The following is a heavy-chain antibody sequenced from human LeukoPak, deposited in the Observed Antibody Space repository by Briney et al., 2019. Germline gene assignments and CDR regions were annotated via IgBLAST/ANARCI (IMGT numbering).Heavy chain of an antibody. J-gene: IGHJ4*02. Sequence: GGSLRLSCAASGFTFSSNPMSWVRQAPGKGLEWVSTITGSGTSTYYADSVKGRFTISRDNSKNTLYLQMNSLRAEDTAVYYCAKEGSCSGGSCYSDYWGQGTLVTVSS. CDR3: AKEGSCSGGSCYSDY. CDR1: GFTFSSNP. V-gene: IGHV3-23*01. CDR2: ITGSGTST. D-gene: IGHD2-15*01.